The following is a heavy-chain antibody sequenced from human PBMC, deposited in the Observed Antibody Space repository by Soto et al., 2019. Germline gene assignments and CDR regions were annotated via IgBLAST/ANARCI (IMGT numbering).Heavy chain of an antibody. Sequence: VQLVESGGGLVQPGGSLRLSCAASVLIVSRNYMSWVRQAPGKGLEWVSLIYSDGTTYYADSVKGRFTISRDNSKNTLYLQMNSLRAEDTAVYYCARVRGETTFWKGYYYFDFWGQGTLVTVSS. V-gene: IGHV3-66*01. CDR3: ARVRGETTFWKGYYYFDF. CDR2: IYSDGTT. CDR1: VLIVSRNY. J-gene: IGHJ4*02. D-gene: IGHD3-3*01.